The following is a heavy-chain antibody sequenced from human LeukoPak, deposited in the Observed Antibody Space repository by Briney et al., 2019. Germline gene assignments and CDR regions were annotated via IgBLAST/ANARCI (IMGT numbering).Heavy chain of an antibody. J-gene: IGHJ4*02. Sequence: SETLSLTCTVSGGSISSYYWTWIRQPPGKALEWIGYIYYSGRTSYNPSLKSRVTMSVDTSKNQFSLKLSSVTAADTAVYYCARDDIAVAGTGSCVFDSWGQGTLVTVSS. CDR3: ARDDIAVAGTGSCVFDS. CDR1: GGSISSYY. D-gene: IGHD6-19*01. V-gene: IGHV4-59*01. CDR2: IYYSGRT.